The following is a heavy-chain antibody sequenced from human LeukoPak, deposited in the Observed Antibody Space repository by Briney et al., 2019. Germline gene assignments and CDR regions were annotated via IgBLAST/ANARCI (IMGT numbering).Heavy chain of an antibody. D-gene: IGHD4-17*01. Sequence: GGSLRLSCAASGFTFSSYSMNWVRQAPGKGLEWVSHITASGTAMFYADSVKGRFTISRDNAKNSLYLQMNSLRDEDTAVYYCAKGSHPLTTYGYFDLWGRGTLVTVSS. CDR3: AKGSHPLTTYGYFDL. CDR1: GFTFSSYS. V-gene: IGHV3-48*02. J-gene: IGHJ2*01. CDR2: ITASGTAM.